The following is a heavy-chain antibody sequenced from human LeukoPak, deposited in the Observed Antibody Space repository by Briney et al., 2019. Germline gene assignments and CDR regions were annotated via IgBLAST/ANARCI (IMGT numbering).Heavy chain of an antibody. CDR3: ARTFSRYDFWSGYSTENNWFDP. J-gene: IGHJ5*02. CDR2: IYYSGST. Sequence: SETLSLTCTVSGGSISSGDYYWSWIRQPPGKGLEWIGYIYYSGSTYYNPSLKSRVTISVDTSKNQFPLKLSSVTAADTAVYYCARTFSRYDFWSGYSTENNWFDPWGQGTLVTVSS. V-gene: IGHV4-30-4*08. D-gene: IGHD3-3*01. CDR1: GGSISSGDYY.